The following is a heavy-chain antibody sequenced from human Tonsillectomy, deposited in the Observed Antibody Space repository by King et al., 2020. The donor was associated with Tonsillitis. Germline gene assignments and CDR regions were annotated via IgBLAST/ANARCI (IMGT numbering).Heavy chain of an antibody. CDR2: ISSSSTI. CDR1: GFTFSSYS. Sequence: VQLVESGGGLVQPGGSLRLSCAASGFTFSSYSMNWVRQAPGKGLEWVSYISSSSTIYYADSVKGRFTISRDNAKNSLYLQMNSLRAEDTAVYYCAPARDAYGLGDAFDIWGQGTMVTVSS. CDR3: APARDAYGLGDAFDI. D-gene: IGHD3-10*01. V-gene: IGHV3-48*04. J-gene: IGHJ3*02.